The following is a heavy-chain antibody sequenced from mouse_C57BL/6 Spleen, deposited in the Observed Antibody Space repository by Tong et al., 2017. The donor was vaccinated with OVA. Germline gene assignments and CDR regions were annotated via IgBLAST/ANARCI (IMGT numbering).Heavy chain of an antibody. Sequence: EVQLQESGGGLVKPGGSLKLSCAASGFTFSSYAMSWVRQTPEKRLEWVATISDGGSYTYYPDNVKGRFTISRDNAKNNLYLQMSHLKSEDTAVYYCARFHLTTVVATDYWGQGTTLTVSS. CDR3: ARFHLTTVVATDY. J-gene: IGHJ2*01. D-gene: IGHD1-1*01. V-gene: IGHV5-4*01. CDR1: GFTFSSYA. CDR2: ISDGGSYT.